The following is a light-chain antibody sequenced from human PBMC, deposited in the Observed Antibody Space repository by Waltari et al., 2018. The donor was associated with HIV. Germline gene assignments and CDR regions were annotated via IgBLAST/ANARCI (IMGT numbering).Light chain of an antibody. CDR2: HTR. Sequence: QSVLTQPPSASGTPGQRVTISCSGSSSNIGSNTVNWYQHLPGTAPKLLIYHTRQRPSGGPDRFAGSMSATAASLAISGLQSEDEADYYCAAWDDSLNGQGVFGGGTKLTVL. J-gene: IGLJ2*01. V-gene: IGLV1-44*01. CDR3: AAWDDSLNGQGV. CDR1: SSNIGSNT.